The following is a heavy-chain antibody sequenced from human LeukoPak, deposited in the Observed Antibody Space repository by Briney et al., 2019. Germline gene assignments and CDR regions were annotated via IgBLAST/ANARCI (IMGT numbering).Heavy chain of an antibody. V-gene: IGHV3-23*01. CDR2: ISGSGATT. J-gene: IGHJ4*02. D-gene: IGHD6-19*01. CDR1: GFNFGTYA. CDR3: AKDGGSGWYGGWYLDY. Sequence: GGSLRLSCAGSGFNFGTYAMNWVRQAQGKGLELVSVISGSGATTYYADSVKGRFTISRDNSKNTIYLQMSSLRAEDTAVYYCAKDGGSGWYGGWYLDYWGQGALVTVSS.